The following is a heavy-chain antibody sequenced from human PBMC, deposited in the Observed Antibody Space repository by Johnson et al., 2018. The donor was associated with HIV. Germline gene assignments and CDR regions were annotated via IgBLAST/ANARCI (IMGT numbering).Heavy chain of an antibody. CDR1: GFTFSSYA. D-gene: IGHD2-15*01. V-gene: IGHV3-30-3*02. CDR3: AKGQVARGPLDI. J-gene: IGHJ3*02. CDR2: ISYDGSNK. Sequence: QVQLVESGGGVVQPGRSLRLSCAASGFTFSSYAMHWVRQAPGKGLEWVAVISYDGSNKYYADSVKGRFTISRDNSKNTLFLQMNSLRADDTAVYYCAKGQVARGPLDIWGQGTMVTVSS.